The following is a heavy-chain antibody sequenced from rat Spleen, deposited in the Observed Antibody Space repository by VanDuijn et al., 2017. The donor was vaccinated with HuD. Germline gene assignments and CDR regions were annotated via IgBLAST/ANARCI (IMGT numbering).Heavy chain of an antibody. Sequence: EVQLVESGGGLVQPGRSLRLSCAASGFTFSNYDMAWVRQAPTKGLEWVASISPSSGSIYYRDSVKGRFTISKDNAKNTGYLQMTNLRSEDTAMYYCASELGHNWFAYWGQGTLVTVS. J-gene: IGHJ3*01. CDR1: GFTFSNYD. V-gene: IGHV5S13*01. CDR3: ASELGHNWFAY. CDR2: ISPSSGSI. D-gene: IGHD5-1*01.